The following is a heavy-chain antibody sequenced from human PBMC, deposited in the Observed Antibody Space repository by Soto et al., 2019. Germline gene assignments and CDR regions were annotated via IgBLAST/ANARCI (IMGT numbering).Heavy chain of an antibody. CDR2: INSDGSST. V-gene: IGHV3-74*01. Sequence: PGGSLRLSCAASGFTFSSYWMHWVRQAPGKGLVWVSRINSDGSSTSYADSVKGRFTISRDNSKNTLYLQMNSLRAEDTAVYYCAKDGKGTAMASFDYWGQGTLVTVS. CDR3: AKDGKGTAMASFDY. D-gene: IGHD5-18*01. J-gene: IGHJ4*02. CDR1: GFTFSSYW.